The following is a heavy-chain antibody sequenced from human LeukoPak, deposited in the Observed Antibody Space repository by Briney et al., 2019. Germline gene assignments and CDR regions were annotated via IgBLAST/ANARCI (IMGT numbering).Heavy chain of an antibody. CDR1: GIVFSAYG. CDR2: IRYDGISK. CDR3: AKDRGGYSNFASGYMDV. Sequence: GGSLRLSCAASGIVFSAYGMHWVRQAPGKGLEWVAFIRYDGISKYYADSVKGRFTISRDNSKNTLYLQMNSLRAEDTAVYCCAKDRGGYSNFASGYMDVWGKGTTVTVSS. V-gene: IGHV3-30*02. J-gene: IGHJ6*03. D-gene: IGHD4-11*01.